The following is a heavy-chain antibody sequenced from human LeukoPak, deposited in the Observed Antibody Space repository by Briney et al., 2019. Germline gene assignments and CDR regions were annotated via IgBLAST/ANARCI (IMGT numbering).Heavy chain of an antibody. J-gene: IGHJ3*02. D-gene: IGHD2-8*01. CDR3: EWSMAQTGNDAFDI. CDR2: IYSGGST. V-gene: IGHV3-66*01. Sequence: GGSLRLSCAASGFTFSSYSMNWVRQAPGKGLEWVSVIYSGGSTYYADSVKGRFTISRDNSKNTLYLQMNSLRAEDTAVYYCEWSMAQTGNDAFDIWGQGTMVTVSS. CDR1: GFTFSSYS.